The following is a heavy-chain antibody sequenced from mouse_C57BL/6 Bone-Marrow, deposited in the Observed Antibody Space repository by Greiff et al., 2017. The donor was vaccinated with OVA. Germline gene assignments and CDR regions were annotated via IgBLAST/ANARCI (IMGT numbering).Heavy chain of an antibody. J-gene: IGHJ2*01. Sequence: VQLQQSGAELARPGASVKLSCKASGYTFTSYGISWVKQRTGQGLEWIGEIYPRSGNTYYNEKFKGKATLTADKSSSTAYMELRSLTSEDSAVYFCARVGITTVVANFDYWGQGTTLTVSS. CDR3: ARVGITTVVANFDY. CDR1: GYTFTSYG. D-gene: IGHD1-1*01. V-gene: IGHV1-81*01. CDR2: IYPRSGNT.